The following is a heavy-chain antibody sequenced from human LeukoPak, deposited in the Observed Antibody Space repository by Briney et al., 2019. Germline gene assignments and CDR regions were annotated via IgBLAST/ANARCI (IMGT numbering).Heavy chain of an antibody. Sequence: GGSLRLSCAASGFTFTRYCMTWVRQAPGKGLEWVSYISSSSSTIHYADSVKGRFTISRDNTKNSLYLQMNSLRAEDTAVYYCARYGGATLVRGVITFDYWGQGTLVTVSS. CDR3: ARYGGATLVRGVITFDY. CDR2: ISSSSSTI. V-gene: IGHV3-48*04. CDR1: GFTFTRYC. J-gene: IGHJ4*02. D-gene: IGHD3-10*01.